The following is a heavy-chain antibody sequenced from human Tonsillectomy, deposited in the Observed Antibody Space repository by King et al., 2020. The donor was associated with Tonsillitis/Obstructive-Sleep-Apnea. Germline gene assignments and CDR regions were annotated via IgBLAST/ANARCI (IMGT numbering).Heavy chain of an antibody. J-gene: IGHJ4*02. CDR1: GFTFDDYA. D-gene: IGHD3-3*01. CDR2: ITWNSGSL. CDR3: AKGGFLEWLLDY. Sequence: QLVQSGGGLVQPGRSLRLSCAVSGFTFDDYAMHWVRQAPGKGLEWVSGITWNSGSLGYADSVKGRFTISRDNAKNSLYLQMNSLRAEDTALYYCAKGGFLEWLLDYWGQGTLVTVSS. V-gene: IGHV3-9*01.